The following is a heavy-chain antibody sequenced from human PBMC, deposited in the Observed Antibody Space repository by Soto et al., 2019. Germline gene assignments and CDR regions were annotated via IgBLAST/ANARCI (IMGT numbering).Heavy chain of an antibody. V-gene: IGHV1-69*06. Sequence: GASLKVSCKASGGTFSRYAIIWVRQAPGQGLELMGGIIPIFGTANYAQKFQGRVTITADKSTSTAYMELSSLRSEDTAVYYCARDPKKYSSGWSVYYYYYGMDVWGQGTTVTVSS. J-gene: IGHJ6*02. CDR1: GGTFSRYA. CDR3: ARDPKKYSSGWSVYYYYYGMDV. CDR2: IIPIFGTA. D-gene: IGHD6-19*01.